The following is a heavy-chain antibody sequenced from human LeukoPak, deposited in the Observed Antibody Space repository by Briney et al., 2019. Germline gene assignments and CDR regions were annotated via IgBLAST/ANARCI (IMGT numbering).Heavy chain of an antibody. CDR2: IYYSGST. V-gene: IGHV4-39*06. CDR1: GGSISSSSYY. Sequence: SETLSLTCTVSGGSISSSSYYWGWIRQPPGKGLEWIGSIYYSGSTYYNPSLKSRVTISVDTSKNQFPLKLSSVTAADTAVYYCARVGLYNWYVGYWGQGTLVTVSS. J-gene: IGHJ4*02. CDR3: ARVGLYNWYVGY. D-gene: IGHD1-20*01.